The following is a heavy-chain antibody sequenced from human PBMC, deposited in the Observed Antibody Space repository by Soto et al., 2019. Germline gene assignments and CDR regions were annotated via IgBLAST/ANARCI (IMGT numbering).Heavy chain of an antibody. D-gene: IGHD5-18*01. Sequence: YTGSTNYNPSLKSRVTISVDTSKNQLSLNLSYVTTADTTMYYCARERSGSQAIDYWGQGTLVTVSS. J-gene: IGHJ4*02. CDR3: ARERSGSQAIDY. V-gene: IGHV4-59*01. CDR2: YTGST.